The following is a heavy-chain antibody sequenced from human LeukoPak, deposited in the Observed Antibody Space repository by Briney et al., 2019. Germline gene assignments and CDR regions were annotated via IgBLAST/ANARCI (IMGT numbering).Heavy chain of an antibody. D-gene: IGHD6-6*01. CDR1: GGTFSSYA. CDR2: IIPIFGTA. CDR3: ATGVSSSLPDDY. Sequence: SVKVSCKASGGTFSSYAISWVRQAPGQGLEWMGGIIPIFGTANYAQKFQGRATITTDESTSTAYMELSSLRSEDTAVYYCATGVSSSLPDDYWGQGTLVTVSS. V-gene: IGHV1-69*05. J-gene: IGHJ4*02.